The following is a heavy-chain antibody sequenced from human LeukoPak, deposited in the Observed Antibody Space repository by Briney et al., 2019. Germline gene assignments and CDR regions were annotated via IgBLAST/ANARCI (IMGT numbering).Heavy chain of an antibody. CDR3: AADYYDSSGYPSWFDP. Sequence: SETLSLTCTVSGGSISSSSYYWGWIRQPPGKGLEWIGSIYYSGSTYYNPSLKSRVTISVDTSKNQFSLKLSSVTAAATAVYYCAADYYDSSGYPSWFDPWGQGTLVTVSS. V-gene: IGHV4-39*07. CDR1: GGSISSSSYY. CDR2: IYYSGST. D-gene: IGHD3-22*01. J-gene: IGHJ5*02.